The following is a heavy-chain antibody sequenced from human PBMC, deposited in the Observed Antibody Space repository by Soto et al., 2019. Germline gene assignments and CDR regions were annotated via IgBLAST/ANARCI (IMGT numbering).Heavy chain of an antibody. CDR2: FDPEDGET. Sequence: ASVKVSCKVSGYSLNELDIHWVRQAPGKGLEWMGGFDPEDGETIYAQKFQGRVTMTEDTSTDTAYMELSSLRSEDTAVYYCATIVSMYYYDSSGYCYYFDYWGQGTLVTVSS. D-gene: IGHD3-22*01. V-gene: IGHV1-24*01. CDR1: GYSLNELD. CDR3: ATIVSMYYYDSSGYCYYFDY. J-gene: IGHJ4*02.